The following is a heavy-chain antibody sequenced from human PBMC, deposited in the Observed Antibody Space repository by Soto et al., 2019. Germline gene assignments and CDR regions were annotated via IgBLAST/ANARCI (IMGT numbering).Heavy chain of an antibody. CDR3: ARGRYYDFWSGYDAFDI. V-gene: IGHV1-69*01. D-gene: IGHD3-3*01. J-gene: IGHJ3*02. Sequence: QVQLVQSGAEVKKPGSSVKVSCKASGGTFSSYAISWVRQAPRQGLEWMGGIIPIFGTANYAQKFQGRVTITADESTSTAYMELSSLRSEDTSGYYCARGRYYDFWSGYDAFDIWGQGTMVTVSS. CDR2: IIPIFGTA. CDR1: GGTFSSYA.